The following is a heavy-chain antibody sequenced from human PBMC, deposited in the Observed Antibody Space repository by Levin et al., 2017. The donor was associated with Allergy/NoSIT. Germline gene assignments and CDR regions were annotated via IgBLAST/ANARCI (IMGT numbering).Heavy chain of an antibody. CDR2: IWYDGSNK. Sequence: GESLKISCAASGFTFSNFGIHWVRQAPGKGLEWVSAIWYDGSNKYYRDSVKGRFTISRDNSKNTLYLQMDSLRVEDTAVYYCARDRYSAVAVSVWTPPLDYWLQGTLVTVSS. D-gene: IGHD6-19*01. CDR3: ARDRYSAVAVSVWTPPLDY. J-gene: IGHJ4*02. V-gene: IGHV3-33*01. CDR1: GFTFSNFG.